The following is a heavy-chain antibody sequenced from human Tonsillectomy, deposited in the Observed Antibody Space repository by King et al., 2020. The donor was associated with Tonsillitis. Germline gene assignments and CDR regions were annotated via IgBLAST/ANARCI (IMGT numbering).Heavy chain of an antibody. J-gene: IGHJ2*01. V-gene: IGHV5-51*01. Sequence: VQLVESGAEVKKPGESLKISCKGSGYSFTSYWIGWVRQMPGKGLEWRGIIYPDDSDTRYSPSFQGQVTISADKSISTAYPQWRGLKASDTAMYYCAWVYCSSTICYWYFDVWGRGTLVTVSS. CDR1: GYSFTSYW. D-gene: IGHD2-2*01. CDR2: IYPDDSDT. CDR3: AWVYCSSTICYWYFDV.